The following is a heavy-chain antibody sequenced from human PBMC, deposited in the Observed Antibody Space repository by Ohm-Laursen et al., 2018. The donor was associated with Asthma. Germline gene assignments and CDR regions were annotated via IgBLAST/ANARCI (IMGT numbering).Heavy chain of an antibody. J-gene: IGHJ5*02. V-gene: IGHV3-30*04. D-gene: IGHD7-27*01. CDR3: ARHLAGDSSS. CDR2: VEGGRGTT. CDR1: GFTFSSNA. Sequence: SLRLSCAASGFTFSSNAMHWVRQAPGKGLEWVSAVVEGGRGTTYYADSVKGRFTISRDDSKNTLYLQMNSLRVDDTAVYYCARHLAGDSSSWGQGTLVTVSS.